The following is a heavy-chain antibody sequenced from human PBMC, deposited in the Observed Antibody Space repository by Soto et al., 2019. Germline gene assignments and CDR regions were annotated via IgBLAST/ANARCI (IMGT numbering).Heavy chain of an antibody. CDR3: AREKGAAGTFDF. CDR2: INAGGGGT. J-gene: IGHJ4*02. CDR1: GYSFTRYA. D-gene: IGHD6-13*01. V-gene: IGHV1-3*01. Sequence: QVPLVQSGAEVKETGASVKVSCKGSGYSFTRYAIHWVRQAPGQSLEWMGWINAGGGGTKYSQTLQGRVTITRDTSATTAYLDLSSLRYEDTAVYYCAREKGAAGTFDFWGQGTLVTVSS.